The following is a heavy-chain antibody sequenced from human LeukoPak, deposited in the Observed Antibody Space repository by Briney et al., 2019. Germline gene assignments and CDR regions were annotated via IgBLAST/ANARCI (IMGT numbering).Heavy chain of an antibody. V-gene: IGHV3-30*18. CDR1: GFTFSTYW. Sequence: GGSLRLSCAASGFTFSTYWMNWVRQAPGKGLEWVAVISYDGSNKYYADSVKGRFTISRDNSKNTLYLQMNSLRAEDTAVYYCAKWGQWEQRGVLGAFDIWGQGTMVTVSS. J-gene: IGHJ3*02. D-gene: IGHD1-26*01. CDR3: AKWGQWEQRGVLGAFDI. CDR2: ISYDGSNK.